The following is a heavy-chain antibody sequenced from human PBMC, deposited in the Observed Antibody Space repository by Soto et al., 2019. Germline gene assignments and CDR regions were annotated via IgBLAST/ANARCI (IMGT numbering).Heavy chain of an antibody. J-gene: IGHJ1*01. CDR1: GLTFSSYW. CDR2: ISDDSSYI. D-gene: IGHD3-16*01. V-gene: IGHV3-21*06. CDR3: ATPYYFNH. Sequence: GGSLRLSCAASGLTFSSYWMNWVRQAPGKGLEWLSSISDDSSYIDYADSLRGRFTVSRDNARNSLYLQIDSLGVEDTAVYYCATPYYFNHWGPGTLVTVSS.